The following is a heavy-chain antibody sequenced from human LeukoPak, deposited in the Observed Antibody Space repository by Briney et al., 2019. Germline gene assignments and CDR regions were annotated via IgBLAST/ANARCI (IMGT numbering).Heavy chain of an antibody. V-gene: IGHV3-9*01. CDR2: ISWNSGSI. CDR3: AKDRYYYDSSGYYYLDY. Sequence: GGSLRLSCAASGFTFDDYAMHWVRQAPGKGLEWVSGISWNSGSIGYADSVKGRFTISRDNSKNTLYLQMNSLRAEDTAVYYCAKDRYYYDSSGYYYLDYWGQGTLVTVSS. CDR1: GFTFDDYA. J-gene: IGHJ4*02. D-gene: IGHD3-22*01.